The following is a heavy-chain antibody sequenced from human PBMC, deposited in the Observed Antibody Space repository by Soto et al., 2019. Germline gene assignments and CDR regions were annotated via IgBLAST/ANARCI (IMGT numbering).Heavy chain of an antibody. CDR3: ARHGVGATPAYYYYGMDV. Sequence: PGESLKISCETSGYSFTNFWISWVRQMPGKGLEWMGRIDPSDSYTNYSPSFQGHVTFSADESINTAYLQWSSLKASDTAMYYCARHGVGATPAYYYYGMDVWGQGTTVTVSS. J-gene: IGHJ6*02. D-gene: IGHD1-26*01. CDR2: IDPSDSYT. CDR1: GYSFTNFW. V-gene: IGHV5-10-1*01.